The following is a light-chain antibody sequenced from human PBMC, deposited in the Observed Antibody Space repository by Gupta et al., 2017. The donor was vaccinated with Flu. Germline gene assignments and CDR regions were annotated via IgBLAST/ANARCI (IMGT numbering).Light chain of an antibody. Sequence: SYELTQSPSVSVSPGQTARIPCSGDAMPKHYAHWYQQRPGQAPTLVIYKDGERPSAIPDRFSFSSSATTDNFTLTGVHAEDEADDDYQSAAFTGTYPVVFGGGTKLIVL. CDR3: QSAAFTGTYPVV. V-gene: IGLV3-25*02. J-gene: IGLJ2*01. CDR2: KDG. CDR1: AMPKHY.